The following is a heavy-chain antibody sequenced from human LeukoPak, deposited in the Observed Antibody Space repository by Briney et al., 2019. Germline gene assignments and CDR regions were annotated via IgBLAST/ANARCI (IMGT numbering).Heavy chain of an antibody. J-gene: IGHJ4*02. CDR2: IYPGDSDT. Sequence: GESLKISCMGSGYSFTTYWIGWVRHMPGKGLEWMGIIYPGDSDTRYSPSFQGQVTISAHKSISTAYLQWSSLKASDTAMYYCARRRSGYYFDYWGQGTLVTVST. D-gene: IGHD3-22*01. CDR1: GYSFTTYW. CDR3: ARRRSGYYFDY. V-gene: IGHV5-51*01.